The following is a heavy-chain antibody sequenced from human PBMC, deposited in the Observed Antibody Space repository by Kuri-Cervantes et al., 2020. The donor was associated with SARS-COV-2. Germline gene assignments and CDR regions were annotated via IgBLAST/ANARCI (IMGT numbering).Heavy chain of an antibody. J-gene: IGHJ6*02. CDR1: GGTFSSYA. D-gene: IGHD2-15*01. CDR2: IIPILGIA. Sequence: SVKVSCKASGGTFSSYAISWVRQAPGQGLEWMGGIIPILGIANYAQKFQGRDTITADKSTSTAYMELSSLRSEDTAVYYCARVAGSYYYYYGMDVWGQGTMVTVSS. CDR3: ARVAGSYYYYYGMDV. V-gene: IGHV1-69*10.